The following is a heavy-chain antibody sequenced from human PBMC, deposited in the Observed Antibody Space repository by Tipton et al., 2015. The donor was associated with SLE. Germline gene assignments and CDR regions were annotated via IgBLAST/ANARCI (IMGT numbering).Heavy chain of an antibody. Sequence: LRLSCTVSGGSISSYYWSWIRQSPGKGLEWIGYIHYSGRTNYNPSLKSRVTISVDTSKNQFSLKLSSVTAADTAVYYCTRDKVSGSGSYHLYYYYGMDVWGQGTTVTVSS. CDR3: TRDKVSGSGSYHLYYYYGMDV. J-gene: IGHJ6*02. D-gene: IGHD3-10*01. CDR2: IHYSGRT. CDR1: GGSISSYY. V-gene: IGHV4-59*01.